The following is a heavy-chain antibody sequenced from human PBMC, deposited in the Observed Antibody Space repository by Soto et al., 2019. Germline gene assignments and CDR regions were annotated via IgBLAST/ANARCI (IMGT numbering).Heavy chain of an antibody. CDR2: INTRGGTT. J-gene: IGHJ4*02. CDR1: GYTLTRFY. CDR3: ARGPDDSDVPRWDY. D-gene: IGHD4-17*01. V-gene: IGHV1-46*01. Sequence: QVQLVQSGAEVRKPGASVRLSCKASGYTLTRFYLHWVRQAPGQGLEWMGIINTRGGTTAYAQKFRGRLTVTRDTSTSTVYMELSNLRSEDTAIHYCARGPDDSDVPRWDYWGQGTRVTVSS.